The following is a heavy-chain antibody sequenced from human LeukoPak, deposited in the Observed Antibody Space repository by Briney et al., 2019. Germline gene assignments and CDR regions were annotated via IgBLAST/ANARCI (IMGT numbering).Heavy chain of an antibody. CDR2: ISSSGSTI. CDR3: ARAGALSVDYYYYYMDV. J-gene: IGHJ6*03. V-gene: IGHV3-48*04. D-gene: IGHD5/OR15-5a*01. CDR1: GFTFSSYN. Sequence: GGSLRLSCAAPGFTFSSYNMNWVRQAPGKGLEWVSYISSSGSTIYYADSVKGRFTISRDNAKNSLYLQMNSLRAEDTAVYYCARAGALSVDYYYYYMDVWGKGTTVTISS.